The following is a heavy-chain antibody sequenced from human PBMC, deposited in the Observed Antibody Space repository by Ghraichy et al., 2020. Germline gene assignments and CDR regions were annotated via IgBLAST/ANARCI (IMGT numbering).Heavy chain of an antibody. CDR1: GGSVSSGSYY. J-gene: IGHJ4*02. D-gene: IGHD6-25*01. V-gene: IGHV4-61*01. CDR2: IYYSGST. CDR3: ARQMATAAYFDY. Sequence: SETLSLTCTVSGGSVSSGSYYWSWIRQPPGKGLEWIGYIYYSGSTNYNPSLKSRVTISVDTSKNQFSLKLTSVTAADTALYYCARQMATAAYFDYWGQGTLVTVSS.